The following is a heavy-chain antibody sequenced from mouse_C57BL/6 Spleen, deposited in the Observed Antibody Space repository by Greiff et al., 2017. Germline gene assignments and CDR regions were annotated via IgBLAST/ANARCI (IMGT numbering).Heavy chain of an antibody. CDR1: GFSLTSYG. D-gene: IGHD2-4*01. Sequence: QVQLKQSGPGLVQPSQSLSITCTVSGFSLTSYGVHWVRQSPGKGLEWLGVIWSGGSTDYNAAFISRLSISKDNSKSQVFFKMNSLQADDTAIYYCASFYYDYEQGGYYYAMDYWGQGTSVTVSS. V-gene: IGHV2-2*01. J-gene: IGHJ4*01. CDR3: ASFYYDYEQGGYYYAMDY. CDR2: IWSGGST.